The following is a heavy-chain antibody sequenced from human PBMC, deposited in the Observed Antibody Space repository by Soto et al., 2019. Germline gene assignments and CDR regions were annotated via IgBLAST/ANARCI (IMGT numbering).Heavy chain of an antibody. CDR2: IRSNGGTT. CDR3: SGGEVLSRGGFFDY. J-gene: IGHJ4*02. CDR1: GFTFSNYV. D-gene: IGHD1-26*01. V-gene: IGHV3-64D*06. Sequence: EVQLGESGGGLVQPGGSLRLSCSASGFTFSNYVMHLVGQAPGKGLEYVSAIRSNGGTTYYADSVKGRFTISRDNAKNTLYPQMTSVGAEDTAVYYCSGGEVLSRGGFFDYWGQGTLVTVSS.